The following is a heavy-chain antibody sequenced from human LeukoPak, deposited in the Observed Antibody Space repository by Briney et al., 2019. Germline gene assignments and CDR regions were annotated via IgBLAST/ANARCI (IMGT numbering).Heavy chain of an antibody. V-gene: IGHV4-4*07. D-gene: IGHD3-9*01. CDR3: ARGVYYDILTGYYLHAFDI. CDR2: IYTSGST. CDR1: GGSISSYY. J-gene: IGHJ3*02. Sequence: SETLSLTCTVSGGSISSYYWSWIRQPAGKGLEWIGRIYTSGSTNYNPSLKSRVTMSVDTSKNQFSLKLSSVTAADTAVYYCARGVYYDILTGYYLHAFDIWGQGTMVTVSS.